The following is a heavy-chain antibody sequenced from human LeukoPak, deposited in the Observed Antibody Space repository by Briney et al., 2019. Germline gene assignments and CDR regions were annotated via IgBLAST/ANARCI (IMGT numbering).Heavy chain of an antibody. V-gene: IGHV4-59*01. CDR2: IYYSGST. CDR1: GGSISSYY. Sequence: PSETLSLTCTVSGGSISSYYWSWIRQPPGKGLEWIGYIYYSGSTNYNPSLKSRVTISVDTSKNQFSLKLSSVTAADTAVYYCAREAGSGSYYGDRLGWFDPWGQGTLVTVSS. D-gene: IGHD1-26*01. CDR3: AREAGSGSYYGDRLGWFDP. J-gene: IGHJ5*02.